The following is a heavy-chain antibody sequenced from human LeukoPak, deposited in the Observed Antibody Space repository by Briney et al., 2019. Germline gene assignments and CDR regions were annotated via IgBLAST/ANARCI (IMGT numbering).Heavy chain of an antibody. Sequence: GSSVKVSCKAPGVTFGTYAISWVRQAPGRGLEWMGGIIAMFTTANYAQKFQGRVTITADKSTSTAYMELSSLRSEDTAVYYCARSNGPVLVSPGAPIHYYYFYMDVWGKGTTVTVSS. CDR2: IIAMFTTA. D-gene: IGHD3-3*02. CDR3: ARSNGPVLVSPGAPIHYYYFYMDV. CDR1: GVTFGTYA. V-gene: IGHV1-69*06. J-gene: IGHJ6*03.